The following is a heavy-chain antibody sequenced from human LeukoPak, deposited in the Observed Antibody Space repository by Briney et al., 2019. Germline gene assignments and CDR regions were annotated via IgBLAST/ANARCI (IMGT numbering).Heavy chain of an antibody. J-gene: IGHJ4*02. V-gene: IGHV3-23*01. CDR1: GFTFRSYG. CDR3: AKATVYNYGSGAFDY. CDR2: ISGRADIT. D-gene: IGHD4-17*01. Sequence: PGGSLRLSCAASGFTFRSYGMNWVRQAPGKGLEWVASISGRADITFYADSVKGRFTISRDNSKNTLFLHMNSLRVEDTAIYYCAKATVYNYGSGAFDYWGLGTLVTVSS.